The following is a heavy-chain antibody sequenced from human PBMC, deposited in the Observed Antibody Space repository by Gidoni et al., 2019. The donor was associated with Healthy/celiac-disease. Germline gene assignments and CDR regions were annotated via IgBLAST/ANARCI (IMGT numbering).Heavy chain of an antibody. CDR2: ISGSGGST. D-gene: IGHD3-22*01. CDR1: GFTFSSYA. Sequence: EVQLLESGGGLVQPGGSLRLSCAASGFTFSSYAMSWVRQAPGKGLEWVSAISGSGGSTYYADSVKGRFTISRDNSKNTLYLQMNSLRAEDTAVYYCAKAKYYYDSSGYPGPWYFDLWGRGTLVTVSS. CDR3: AKAKYYYDSSGYPGPWYFDL. V-gene: IGHV3-23*01. J-gene: IGHJ2*01.